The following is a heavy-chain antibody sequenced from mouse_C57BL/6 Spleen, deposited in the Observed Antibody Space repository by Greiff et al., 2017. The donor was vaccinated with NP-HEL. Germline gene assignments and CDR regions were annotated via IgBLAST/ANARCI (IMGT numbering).Heavy chain of an antibody. Sequence: QVQLQQPGAELVRPGSSVKLSCKASGYTFTSYWMHWVKQRPIQGLEWIGNIDPSDSETHYTQKFKDKATLTVDKSSSTDYMQLSSLTSEDSAVYYCARLTAQAYYFDYWGQGTTLTVSS. CDR1: GYTFTSYW. CDR2: IDPSDSET. V-gene: IGHV1-52*01. J-gene: IGHJ2*01. D-gene: IGHD3-2*02. CDR3: ARLTAQAYYFDY.